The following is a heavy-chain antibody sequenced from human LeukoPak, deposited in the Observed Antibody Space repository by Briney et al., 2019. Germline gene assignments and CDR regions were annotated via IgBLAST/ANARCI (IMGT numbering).Heavy chain of an antibody. V-gene: IGHV4-4*02. J-gene: IGHJ4*02. CDR2: IYHSGST. CDR1: GGPISSTNW. D-gene: IGHD3-10*01. Sequence: ASETLSLTCAVSGGPISSTNWWSWVRQPPGKGLEWIGEIYHSGSTNYNPSLRSRVTISVDKSKNQFSLKLSSVTAADTAVYYCLTMVRGVHYYFDYWGQGTLVTVSS. CDR3: LTMVRGVHYYFDY.